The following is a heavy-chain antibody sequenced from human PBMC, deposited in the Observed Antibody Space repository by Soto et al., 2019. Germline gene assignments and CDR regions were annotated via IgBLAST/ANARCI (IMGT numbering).Heavy chain of an antibody. Sequence: SETLSLTCSVSGGYIRSNFLSWIRQPPGKGLEWIGYMYYSGSANYNPSLKSRVTISLDTSKNQVSLKLSSVTAADTAVYYCAADRTYCGGDCYVDWGQGTLVTVSS. V-gene: IGHV4-59*01. J-gene: IGHJ4*02. CDR3: AADRTYCGGDCYVD. CDR1: GGYIRSNF. D-gene: IGHD2-21*02. CDR2: MYYSGSA.